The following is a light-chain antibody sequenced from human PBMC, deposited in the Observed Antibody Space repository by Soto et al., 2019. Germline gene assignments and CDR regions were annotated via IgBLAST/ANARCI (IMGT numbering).Light chain of an antibody. CDR1: QSVSGY. J-gene: IGKJ1*01. Sequence: EIVLTQSPAPLSLSPGERATLSCRASQSVSGYLAWYQQKPGQAPRLLIYDASNRATGIPARFSGSGSGTDCTLTISSLEPEDVAVYYCQQRSNWPGTFGQGTKVDIK. CDR3: QQRSNWPGT. V-gene: IGKV3-11*01. CDR2: DAS.